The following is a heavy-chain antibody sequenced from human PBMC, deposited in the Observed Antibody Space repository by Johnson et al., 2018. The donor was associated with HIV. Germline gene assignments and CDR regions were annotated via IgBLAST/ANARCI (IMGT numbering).Heavy chain of an antibody. J-gene: IGHJ3*02. CDR2: ISYDGSNK. V-gene: IGHV3-30-3*02. Sequence: QVQLVESGGGVVQPGRSLRLSCAASGFTFSSYAMHWVRQAPGKGLEWVAVISYDGSNKYYADSVKGRFTIPRDNSKNTLYLQMNSLRAEDTAVYYCAKGGPYYGDYRSDAFDIWGQGTMVTVSS. CDR3: AKGGPYYGDYRSDAFDI. CDR1: GFTFSSYA. D-gene: IGHD4-17*01.